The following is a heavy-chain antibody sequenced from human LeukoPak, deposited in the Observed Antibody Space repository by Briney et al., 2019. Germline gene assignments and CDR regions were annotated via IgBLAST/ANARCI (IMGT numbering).Heavy chain of an antibody. CDR1: GFTFDDYA. Sequence: PGGSLRLSCAASGFTFDDYAMHWVRQAPGKGLEWVSGISWNSGSIGYADSVKGRFTISRDNAKNSLYLQMNSLRAEDTALYYCAKGSTYYYDSSGSDYWGQGTLVTVSS. D-gene: IGHD3-22*01. J-gene: IGHJ4*02. V-gene: IGHV3-9*01. CDR3: AKGSTYYYDSSGSDY. CDR2: ISWNSGSI.